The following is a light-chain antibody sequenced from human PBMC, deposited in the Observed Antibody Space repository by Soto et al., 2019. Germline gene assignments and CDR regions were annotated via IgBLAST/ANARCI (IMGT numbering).Light chain of an antibody. J-gene: IGLJ2*01. V-gene: IGLV2-14*01. CDR1: SSDVGGYDF. CDR2: EVS. CDR3: GSKAGSDKHVV. Sequence: QSALTQPASVSGSPGQSITISCTGTSSDVGGYDFVSWYQHHPDKAPKLMTFEVSNRPSGVSSRFSGSKSGNTASLTISGLQTEDEADYYCGSKAGSDKHVVFGGGTKLTVL.